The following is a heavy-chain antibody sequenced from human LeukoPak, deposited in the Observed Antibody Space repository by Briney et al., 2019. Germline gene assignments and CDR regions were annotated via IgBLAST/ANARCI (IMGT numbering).Heavy chain of an antibody. CDR2: INPNSGGT. CDR3: ASAGHYYGSGSYFSWFDP. D-gene: IGHD3-10*01. V-gene: IGHV1-2*02. J-gene: IGHJ5*02. Sequence: ASVKVSCKASGYTFTGYYMHWVRQAPGQGLEWMGWINPNSGGTNYAQKFQGRVTMTRDTSISTAYMELSSLRSEDTAVYYCASAGHYYGSGSYFSWFDPWGQGTLVTVSS. CDR1: GYTFTGYY.